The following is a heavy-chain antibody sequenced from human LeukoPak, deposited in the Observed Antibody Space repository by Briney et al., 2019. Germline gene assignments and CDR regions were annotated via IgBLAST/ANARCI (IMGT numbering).Heavy chain of an antibody. CDR3: ARGGYSYVNYFDY. J-gene: IGHJ4*02. Sequence: PSEILSLTCTVSGDSMKSYYWTWIRQTPGKGLEWIGHIYYSGNINYNPSLKSRVTISLDTSKSQFSLKLSSVTAADTAVYYCARGGYSYVNYFDYWGQGTLVTVSS. V-gene: IGHV4-59*01. D-gene: IGHD5-18*01. CDR2: IYYSGNI. CDR1: GDSMKSYY.